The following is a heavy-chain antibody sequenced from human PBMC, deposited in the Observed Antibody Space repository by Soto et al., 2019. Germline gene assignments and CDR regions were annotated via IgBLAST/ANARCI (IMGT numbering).Heavy chain of an antibody. Sequence: EVQLVESGGGLVQPGGSLRLSCVASGFTFSSYSMNWVRQAPGKGLEWVSYISSSSSTIFYADSVKGRFTISRDNAKNSLYLQMNSLRDEDTAVYYCARDLLSAPYGDYESHWGQGTLVTVSS. CDR1: GFTFSSYS. CDR2: ISSSSSTI. J-gene: IGHJ4*02. D-gene: IGHD4-17*01. V-gene: IGHV3-48*02. CDR3: ARDLLSAPYGDYESH.